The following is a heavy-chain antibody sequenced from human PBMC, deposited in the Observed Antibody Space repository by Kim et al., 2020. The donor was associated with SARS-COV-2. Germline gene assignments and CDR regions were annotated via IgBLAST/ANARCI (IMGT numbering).Heavy chain of an antibody. V-gene: IGHV4-39*01. CDR1: GGSISSSSYY. CDR2: IYYSGST. CDR3: RWYDSSGYSIDYYYYGMDV. J-gene: IGHJ6*02. D-gene: IGHD3-22*01. Sequence: SETLSLTCTVSGGSISSSSYYWGWIRQPPGKGLEWIGSIYYSGSTYYNPSLKSRVTISVDTSKNQFSLKLSSVTAADTAVYYCRWYDSSGYSIDYYYYGMDVWGQGTTVTGPS.